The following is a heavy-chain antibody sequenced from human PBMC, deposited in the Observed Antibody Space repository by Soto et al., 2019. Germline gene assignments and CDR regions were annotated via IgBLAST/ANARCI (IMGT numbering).Heavy chain of an antibody. CDR2: PIPIFGTA. J-gene: IGHJ6*02. Sequence: QVQLVQSGAEVKKPGSSVKVSCKASGGTFSSYAISWVRQAPGQGLEWVGGPIPIFGTANYAQKSQGRFTITADETTSTAYMGLSRRRSAYTAVYYGASAPSRYYYDGMDGWGQGTTDTVSS. CDR1: GGTFSSYA. CDR3: ASAPSRYYYDGMDG. V-gene: IGHV1-69*12.